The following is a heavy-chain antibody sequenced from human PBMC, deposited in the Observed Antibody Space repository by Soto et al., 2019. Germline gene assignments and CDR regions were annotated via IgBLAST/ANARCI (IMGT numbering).Heavy chain of an antibody. D-gene: IGHD3-16*01. V-gene: IGHV3-30*18. CDR1: GFTFRNYG. Sequence: QVQLVESGGGVVQPGGSLRLSCAASGFTFRNYGMHWVRQAPGKGLEWVAIISYDGSNEYYADSVKGRFTISRDNSKNTLYLQMNSLRTEDTAMYHCAKDQVTEDVYYYYDLDVWGQGTTVTVSS. J-gene: IGHJ6*02. CDR2: ISYDGSNE. CDR3: AKDQVTEDVYYYYDLDV.